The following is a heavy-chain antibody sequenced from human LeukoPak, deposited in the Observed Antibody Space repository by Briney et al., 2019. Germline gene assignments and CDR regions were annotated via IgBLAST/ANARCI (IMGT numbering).Heavy chain of an antibody. V-gene: IGHV3-23*01. CDR2: IRGSGDST. CDR1: GFTFSSYA. Sequence: GGSLRLSCAVSGFTFSSYAMSWVRQAPGKGLEWVSAIRGSGDSTYYADSVKGRFTISRDNSKNTLYLQMISLRAEDTAVYYCAKPLYFDYWGQGTLVTVSS. J-gene: IGHJ4*02. CDR3: AKPLYFDY.